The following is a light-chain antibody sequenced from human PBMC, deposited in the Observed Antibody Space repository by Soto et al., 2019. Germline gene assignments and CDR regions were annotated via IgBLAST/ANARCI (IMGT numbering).Light chain of an antibody. CDR2: DAS. J-gene: IGKJ4*01. V-gene: IGKV1-8*01. Sequence: AIRMTQSPSSFSASTGDRVSITCRATQDIGTYLAWYQQIPGKAPKLLIYDASTLQTGVPSRFSGSGSGTDFTLTISYLQSEDFGTYYCQQANSFPLTCGGGTKGDIK. CDR1: QDIGTY. CDR3: QQANSFPLT.